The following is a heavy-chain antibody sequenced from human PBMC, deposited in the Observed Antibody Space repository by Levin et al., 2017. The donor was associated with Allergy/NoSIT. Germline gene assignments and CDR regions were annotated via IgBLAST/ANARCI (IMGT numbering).Heavy chain of an antibody. CDR2: ISSSSSYI. V-gene: IGHV3-21*01. J-gene: IGHJ4*02. CDR1: GFTFSSYS. Sequence: GGSLRLSCAASGFTFSSYSMNWVRQAPGKGLEWVSSISSSSSYIYYADSVKGRFTISRDNAKNSLYLQMNSLRAEDTAVYYCARTTYGYVWGSYRNPHFDYWGQGTLVTVSS. D-gene: IGHD3-16*02. CDR3: ARTTYGYVWGSYRNPHFDY.